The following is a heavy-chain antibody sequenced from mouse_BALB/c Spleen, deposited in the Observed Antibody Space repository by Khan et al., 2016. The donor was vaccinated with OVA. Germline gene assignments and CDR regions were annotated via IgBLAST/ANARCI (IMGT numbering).Heavy chain of an antibody. V-gene: IGHV5-6*01. D-gene: IGHD1-1*01. Sequence: EVELVESGGDLVKPEGSLKLSCAASGFTFSTYGMSWVRQTLDKRLVWVATISSCGSYTYYPASVQGRFTISRDNAKNTLYLQLSCLKSEDTAMFTCDRLAYYYDSEGFAYWGQGTLVTVSA. CDR3: DRLAYYYDSEGFAY. CDR2: ISSCGSYT. J-gene: IGHJ3*01. CDR1: GFTFSTYG.